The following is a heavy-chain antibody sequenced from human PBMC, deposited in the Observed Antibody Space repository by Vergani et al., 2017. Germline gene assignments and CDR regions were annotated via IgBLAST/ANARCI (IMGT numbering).Heavy chain of an antibody. CDR2: VSGSGGST. V-gene: IGHV3-23*01. Sequence: EVQLMESGGGWAQPGGSLRLSCAASGFSFPGYAMSWVRQAPGKGLEWVSSVSGSGGSTYYADSVKGRFTISRDNSKNTLYLQMNSLRAEDTAVYYCAKGPSDLGNYYYMDVWGKGTTVTVSS. CDR3: AKGPSDLGNYYYMDV. D-gene: IGHD3/OR15-3a*01. J-gene: IGHJ6*03. CDR1: GFSFPGYA.